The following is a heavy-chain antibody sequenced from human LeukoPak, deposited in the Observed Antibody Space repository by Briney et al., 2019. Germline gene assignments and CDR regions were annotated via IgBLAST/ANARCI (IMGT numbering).Heavy chain of an antibody. V-gene: IGHV3-74*01. D-gene: IGHD3-9*01. J-gene: IGHJ3*02. CDR1: GFTFSSYW. CDR2: SNSDGSRT. CDR3: ARASGYDDILTFDM. Sequence: GGALRLSCAASGFTFSSYWMHWVRQAPGKGLVWVSRSNSDGSRTNYADSVKGRFPIYRDNAKNTLYLQLNSLRAEDTAIYYCARASGYDDILTFDMWGQGTMVTVSS.